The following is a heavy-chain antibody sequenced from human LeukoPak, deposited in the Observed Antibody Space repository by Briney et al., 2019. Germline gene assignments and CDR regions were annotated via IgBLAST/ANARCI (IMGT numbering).Heavy chain of an antibody. D-gene: IGHD4-17*01. V-gene: IGHV1-69*04. Sequence: SVKVSCKASGGTFSSYAISWVRQAPGQGLEWMGRIIPILGIANYAQKFQGRVTITADKSTSTAYMELSSLRSEDTAVYYCARFGDYAYFDLWGRGTLVTVSS. CDR1: GGTFSSYA. CDR2: IIPILGIA. CDR3: ARFGDYAYFDL. J-gene: IGHJ2*01.